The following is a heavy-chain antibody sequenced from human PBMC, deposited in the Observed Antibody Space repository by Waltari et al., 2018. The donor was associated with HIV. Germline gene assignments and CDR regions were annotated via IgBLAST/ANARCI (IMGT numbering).Heavy chain of an antibody. D-gene: IGHD5-18*01. Sequence: QLQLQESGPGLVKPSETLSLTCTVSGGSLSSSSYYWGWIRQPPGTGLEWIWIIYYSGSTYYNPSRKSRVTISVDTSKNQFALKLSSVTAADTAVYYCARHGPPDTAMELRYFDLWGRGTLVTVSS. CDR2: IYYSGST. CDR3: ARHGPPDTAMELRYFDL. J-gene: IGHJ2*01. CDR1: GGSLSSSSYY. V-gene: IGHV4-39*01.